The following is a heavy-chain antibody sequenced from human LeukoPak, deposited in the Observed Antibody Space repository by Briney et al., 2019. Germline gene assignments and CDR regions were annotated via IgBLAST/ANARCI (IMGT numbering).Heavy chain of an antibody. CDR3: ARINWGTVGIFDY. J-gene: IGHJ4*02. CDR1: GYTFTGYY. V-gene: IGHV1-2*02. D-gene: IGHD7-27*01. Sequence: ASVKVSCKASGYTFTGYYMHWVRQAPGQGLEWMGWINPNSGGTNYAQKFQGRVTMTRDTSISTAYMELSRLRSDDTAVYYCARINWGTVGIFDYWGQGTLVTVSS. CDR2: INPNSGGT.